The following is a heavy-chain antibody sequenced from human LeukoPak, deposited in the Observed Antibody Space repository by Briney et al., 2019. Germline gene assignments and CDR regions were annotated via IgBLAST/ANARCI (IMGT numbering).Heavy chain of an antibody. V-gene: IGHV4-39*01. CDR2: VYYSGNT. D-gene: IGHD5-12*01. CDR3: ARLGTLPYDGFDP. CDR1: GGSISRSSFY. J-gene: IGHJ5*02. Sequence: PSETLSLTCTVSGGSISRSSFYWGWIRQPPGKGLEWIGSVYYSGNTYFNPSLKSRVTISVDTSKNQFSLKLSSVTAADTAVYYYARLGTLPYDGFDPWGQGTLVTVSS.